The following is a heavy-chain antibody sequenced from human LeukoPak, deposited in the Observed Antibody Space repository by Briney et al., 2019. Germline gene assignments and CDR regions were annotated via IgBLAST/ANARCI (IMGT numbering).Heavy chain of an antibody. CDR2: IKPDGNEK. J-gene: IGHJ4*02. CDR1: GLTFTDFW. D-gene: IGHD2-2*01. V-gene: IGHV3-7*01. CDR3: SGRDSSRSPRAY. Sequence: GGSLRLSCAASGLTFTDFWMNWVRLAPARGLEWLANIKPDGNEKYYVDSVKGRFAISRDNAKNEVYLEMNSLRAEDTGVYYCSGRDSSRSPRAYWGQGTLVRVSS.